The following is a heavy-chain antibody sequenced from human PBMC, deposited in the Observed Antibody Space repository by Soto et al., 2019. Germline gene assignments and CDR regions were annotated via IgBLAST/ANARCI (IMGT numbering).Heavy chain of an antibody. D-gene: IGHD1-26*01. J-gene: IGHJ5*02. CDR2: INSDGSST. Sequence: EVQLVESGGGLVQPGGSLRLSCAASGFTFSSYWMHWVRQAPGKGLVWVSRINSDGSSTSYADSVKGRFTISRDNAKNTLYLQMNSLGAEDTAVYYCARGGGSYGGFDPWGQGTLVAVSS. V-gene: IGHV3-74*01. CDR1: GFTFSSYW. CDR3: ARGGGSYGGFDP.